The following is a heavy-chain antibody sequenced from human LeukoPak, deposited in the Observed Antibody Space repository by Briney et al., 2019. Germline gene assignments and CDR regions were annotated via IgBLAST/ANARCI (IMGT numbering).Heavy chain of an antibody. V-gene: IGHV4-59*12. CDR1: GGSMSGYY. CDR3: AREIAVTGTLRFDP. Sequence: PSETLSLTCTVSGGSMSGYYWSWLRQPPGKGLEWIAYIHYSGSTNYSPSLKSRVTISIDTSKNQFSLKLSSVTATDTAVYYCAREIAVTGTLRFDPWGQGTPVTVSS. J-gene: IGHJ5*02. D-gene: IGHD6-19*01. CDR2: IHYSGST.